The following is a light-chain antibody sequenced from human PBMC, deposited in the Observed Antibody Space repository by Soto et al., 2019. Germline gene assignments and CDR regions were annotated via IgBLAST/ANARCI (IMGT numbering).Light chain of an antibody. CDR3: FSYTSSGTYV. J-gene: IGLJ1*01. V-gene: IGLV2-14*01. CDR1: SSDVGNYKY. CDR2: EVS. Sequence: QSVLTQPASVSGSPGQSITISCTGTSSDVGNYKYVSWYQQHPGKAPKLMIYEVSNRPSGVSNRFSGSKSGNTTSLTISGLQAEDDTDYYCFSYTSSGTYVFGTGTNVTVL.